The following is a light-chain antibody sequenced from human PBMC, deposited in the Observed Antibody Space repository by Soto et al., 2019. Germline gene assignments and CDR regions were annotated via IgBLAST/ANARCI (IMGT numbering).Light chain of an antibody. V-gene: IGKV3-11*01. CDR3: QKRSNWPVT. CDR2: DES. J-gene: IGKJ5*01. CDR1: QSVSSY. Sequence: EIVLTQSPGTLSLSPGERATLSCRASQSVSSYLAWYQQKPGQAPRIIIYDESNRATGIPARLSGSGSGTDLNLTISRLEPEDFAVYYCQKRSNWPVTCGQGTRLEIK.